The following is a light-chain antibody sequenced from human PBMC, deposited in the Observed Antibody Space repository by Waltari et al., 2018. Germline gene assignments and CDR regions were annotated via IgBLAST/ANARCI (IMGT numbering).Light chain of an antibody. V-gene: IGKV2D-29*01. CDR2: EVS. Sequence: DIVMTQTPLSLSVTPGQPASISCKSSQSLLHSDGKTYLYWYLQKPGPPPQLLLYEVSHRLSGVPGRCSGSGSGTEFTLKISRVGAGDVGVYYCMQSIELWTFGQGTKVEIK. CDR3: MQSIELWT. CDR1: QSLLHSDGKTY. J-gene: IGKJ1*01.